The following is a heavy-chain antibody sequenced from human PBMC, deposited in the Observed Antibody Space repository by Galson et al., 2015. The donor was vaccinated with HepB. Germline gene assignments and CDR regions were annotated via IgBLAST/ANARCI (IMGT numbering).Heavy chain of an antibody. D-gene: IGHD6-13*01. Sequence: SVKVCCKASGGTFSSYAISWVRQAPGQGLEWMGGIIPIFGTANYAQKFQGRVTITADESTSTAYMELSSLRSEDTAVYYCASPRIAAAALLTGGGMDVWGQGTTVTVSS. CDR3: ASPRIAAAALLTGGGMDV. CDR2: IIPIFGTA. V-gene: IGHV1-69*13. CDR1: GGTFSSYA. J-gene: IGHJ6*02.